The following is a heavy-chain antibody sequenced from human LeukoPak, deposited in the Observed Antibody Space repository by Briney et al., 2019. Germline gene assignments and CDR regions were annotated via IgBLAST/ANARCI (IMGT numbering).Heavy chain of an antibody. Sequence: SSETLSVTCAVSGGSISSGGYSWRWIRQPPGKGLEWIGYIYHSGSTYYNPSLKSRVTISVDRSKNQFSLKLSSVTAADTAVYYCARRAGYNWNYRRNYYYYYMDVWGKGTTVTVSS. CDR1: GGSISSGGYS. V-gene: IGHV4-30-2*01. CDR3: ARRAGYNWNYRRNYYYYYMDV. CDR2: IYHSGST. D-gene: IGHD1-7*01. J-gene: IGHJ6*03.